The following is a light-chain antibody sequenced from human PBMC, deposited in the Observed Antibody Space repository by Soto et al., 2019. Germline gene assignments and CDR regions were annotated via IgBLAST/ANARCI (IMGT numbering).Light chain of an antibody. CDR3: QQSYSTLMYT. Sequence: DIQMTQSPSTLSASVGDRVTITCRASQSISSWLAWYQQKPGKAPKLLIYDASSLESGVPSRFSGSGSGTEFTLTISSLQPEDFATYYCQQSYSTLMYTFGQGTRLEI. CDR1: QSISSW. V-gene: IGKV1-5*01. J-gene: IGKJ5*01. CDR2: DAS.